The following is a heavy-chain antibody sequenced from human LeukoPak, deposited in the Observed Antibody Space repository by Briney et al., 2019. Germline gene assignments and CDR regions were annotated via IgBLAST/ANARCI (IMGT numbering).Heavy chain of an antibody. CDR1: GYSISSGYY. CDR2: IYHSGST. CDR3: ARDDGAMIVVGNAFDI. J-gene: IGHJ3*02. V-gene: IGHV4-38-2*02. D-gene: IGHD3-22*01. Sequence: PSETLSLTCTVSGYSISSGYYWGWIRQPPGKGLEWIGSIYHSGSTYYNPSLKSRVTISVDTSKNQFSLKLSSVTAADTAVYYCARDDGAMIVVGNAFDIWGQGTMVTVSS.